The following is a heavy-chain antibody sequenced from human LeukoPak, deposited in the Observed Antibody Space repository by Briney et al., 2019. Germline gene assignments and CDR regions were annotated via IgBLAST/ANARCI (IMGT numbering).Heavy chain of an antibody. CDR1: GYTFTGYY. Sequence: EASVKVSCKASGYTFTGYYMHWVRQAPGQGLEWMGWINPNSGGTNYAQKFQGRVTMTRDTSISTAYMELSRLRSDDTAVYYCARDSSSWYPNLTFDYWGQGTLVTVSS. D-gene: IGHD6-13*01. V-gene: IGHV1-2*02. CDR2: INPNSGGT. CDR3: ARDSSSWYPNLTFDY. J-gene: IGHJ4*02.